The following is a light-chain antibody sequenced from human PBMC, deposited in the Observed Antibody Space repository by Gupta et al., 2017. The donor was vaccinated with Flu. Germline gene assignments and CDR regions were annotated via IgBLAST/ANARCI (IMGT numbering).Light chain of an antibody. CDR3: CSNAGSYTYV. CDR1: SSDVGGSNF. J-gene: IGLJ1*01. Sequence: QSALTQPRSVSGSPGQSVTISCTGTSSDVGGSNFVSWYQQHPSKAPKLMLYDVSKRPSGVPDRFSCSKSGNTASLTISGLQAEDEADYYCCSNAGSYTYVFGTETKVTVL. CDR2: DVS. V-gene: IGLV2-11*01.